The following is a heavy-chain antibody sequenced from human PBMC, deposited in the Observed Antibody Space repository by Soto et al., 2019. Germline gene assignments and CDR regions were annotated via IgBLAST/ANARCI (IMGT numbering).Heavy chain of an antibody. CDR1: GFTFGNYW. CDR3: ARDVFPGSSGYYLVAFDS. CDR2: IKGDGSAK. D-gene: IGHD6-25*01. Sequence: EVQLVESGGGLVQPGGSLRLSCAASGFTFGNYWMTWFRQAPGKGLEWVDNIKGDGSAKTYLDSVRGGFTVSRENAENSRFLTLYILRSEETALYYGARDVFPGSSGYYLVAFDSWSQGKMVTV. J-gene: IGHJ3*02. V-gene: IGHV3-7*05.